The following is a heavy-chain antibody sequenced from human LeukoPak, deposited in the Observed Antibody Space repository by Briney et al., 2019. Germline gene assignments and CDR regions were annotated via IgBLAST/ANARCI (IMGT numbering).Heavy chain of an antibody. J-gene: IGHJ4*02. CDR2: IYYSGST. Sequence: SQTLSLTCTVSGGSISSGGYYWSWIRQHPGKGLEWIGYIYYSGSTYYNPSLRSRVTISVDTSKNQFSLKLSSVTAADTAVYYCARESHVRGVSDWGQGTLVTVSS. D-gene: IGHD3-10*01. CDR3: ARESHVRGVSD. CDR1: GGSISSGGYY. V-gene: IGHV4-31*03.